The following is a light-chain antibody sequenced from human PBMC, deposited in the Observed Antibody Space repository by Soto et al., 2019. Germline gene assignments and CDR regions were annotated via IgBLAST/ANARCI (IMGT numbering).Light chain of an antibody. CDR3: QQYNKWPGT. V-gene: IGKV3-15*01. Sequence: EIVRNQSPCTVSVSTREGATLSCRASQRIRNNLAWYQQKPGQAPRLLIYGASTRATGIPARFSGSGSGTEFTLTISSLQSEDFAVYYCQQYNKWPGTFGQGTRLEIK. CDR1: QRIRNN. CDR2: GAS. J-gene: IGKJ5*01.